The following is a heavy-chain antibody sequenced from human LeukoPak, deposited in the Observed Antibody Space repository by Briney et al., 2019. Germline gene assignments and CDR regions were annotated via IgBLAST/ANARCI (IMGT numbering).Heavy chain of an antibody. J-gene: IGHJ3*02. D-gene: IGHD2-2*01. CDR3: ARHCTITSCNSSGAFDI. Sequence: GESLKISCKGSGYSFTNYWIGWVRQMPGKGLEWMGIIYPGDSDTRYSPSFQGQVTISADKSISTAYLQWSSLKASDTAMYYCARHCTITSCNSSGAFDIWGQGTMVTVSS. V-gene: IGHV5-51*01. CDR2: IYPGDSDT. CDR1: GYSFTNYW.